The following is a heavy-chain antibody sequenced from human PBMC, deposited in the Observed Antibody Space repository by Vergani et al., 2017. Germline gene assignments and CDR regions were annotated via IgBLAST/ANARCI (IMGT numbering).Heavy chain of an antibody. Sequence: VQLLESGGGLVQPGGSLRLSCAASGFTFSNFGFHWVRQTPGKGLEWLAFIRQDGSNKNYVDSVKGRFSISRDNSKNTLYLEMNALRAEDTAVYYCARDFLTRVTTLDYYYMGVWGKGTTVTVSS. CDR3: ARDFLTRVTTLDYYYMGV. CDR2: IRQDGSNK. J-gene: IGHJ6*03. D-gene: IGHD1-1*01. CDR1: GFTFSNFG. V-gene: IGHV3-30*02.